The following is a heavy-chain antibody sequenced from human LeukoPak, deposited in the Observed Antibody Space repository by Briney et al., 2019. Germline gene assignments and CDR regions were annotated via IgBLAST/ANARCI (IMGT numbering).Heavy chain of an antibody. J-gene: IGHJ4*02. V-gene: IGHV4-61*02. Sequence: SQTLSLTCTVSGGSISSGSYYWSWIRQPAGKGLEWIGRIYTSGSTNYNPSLKSRVTISVDTSKNQFSLKLSSVTAADTAVYYCAMMPPGPTMIVVVPVWGQGTLVTVSS. D-gene: IGHD3-22*01. CDR3: AMMPPGPTMIVVVPV. CDR1: GGSISSGSYY. CDR2: IYTSGST.